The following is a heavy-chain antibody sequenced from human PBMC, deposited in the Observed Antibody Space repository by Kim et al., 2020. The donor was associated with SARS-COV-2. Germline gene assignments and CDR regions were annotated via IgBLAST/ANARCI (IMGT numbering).Heavy chain of an antibody. CDR3: VNVIGYSGYDYPHYYYGMDV. CDR1: GFTFSSYA. V-gene: IGHV3-64D*09. J-gene: IGHJ6*02. CDR2: ISSNGGST. D-gene: IGHD5-12*01. Sequence: GGSLRLSCSASGFTFSSYAMHWVRQAPGKGLEYVSAISSNGGSTYYEDSVKGRFTISRDNSKNTLYLQMSSLRAEDTAVYYCVNVIGYSGYDYPHYYYGMDVWGQGTTVTVSS.